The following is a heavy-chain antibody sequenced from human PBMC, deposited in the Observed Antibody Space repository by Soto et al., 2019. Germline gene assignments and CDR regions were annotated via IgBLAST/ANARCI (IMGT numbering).Heavy chain of an antibody. CDR3: ARPATPYYYYYGMDV. Sequence: GGSLRLSCAASGFTFSYYYMSWIRQSPGKGLEWVSYISSSGSTIYYADSVKGRFTISRDNAKNSLYLQMNSLRAEDTAVYYCARPATPYYYYYGMDVWGQGTTVTVSS. J-gene: IGHJ6*02. CDR1: GFTFSYYY. CDR2: ISSSGSTI. D-gene: IGHD2-15*01. V-gene: IGHV3-11*01.